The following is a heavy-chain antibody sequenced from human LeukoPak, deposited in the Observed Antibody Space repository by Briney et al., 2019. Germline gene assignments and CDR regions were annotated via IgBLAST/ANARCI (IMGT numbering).Heavy chain of an antibody. Sequence: GGSLRLSCEASGFTFSTYDMSWVRQVPGEGLEWVSTISSSDGRTYYADSVKGRFTISRDNSKNTLYLQMNSLRAEDTAVYYCAKAPTVTTWVCDYWGQGTLVTVSS. J-gene: IGHJ4*02. CDR2: ISSSDGRT. CDR1: GFTFSTYD. D-gene: IGHD4-17*01. CDR3: AKAPTVTTWVCDY. V-gene: IGHV3-23*01.